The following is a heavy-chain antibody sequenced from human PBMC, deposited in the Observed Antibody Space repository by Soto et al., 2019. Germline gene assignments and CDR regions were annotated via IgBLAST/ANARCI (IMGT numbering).Heavy chain of an antibody. V-gene: IGHV3-30-3*01. Sequence: PGGSLRLSCAASGFTFSSYAMHWVRQAPGKGLEWVAVISYDGSNKYYADSVRGRFTISRDNSKNTLYLQMNSLRAEDTAVYYCARGEDIVVVVAATGAHGMDVWGQGTTVTVSS. CDR2: ISYDGSNK. CDR1: GFTFSSYA. J-gene: IGHJ6*02. CDR3: ARGEDIVVVVAATGAHGMDV. D-gene: IGHD2-15*01.